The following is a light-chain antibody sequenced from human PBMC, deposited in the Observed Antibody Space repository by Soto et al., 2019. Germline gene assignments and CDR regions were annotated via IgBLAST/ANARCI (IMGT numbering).Light chain of an antibody. J-gene: IGLJ3*02. CDR1: SSDVCAYKY. V-gene: IGLV2-8*01. CDR2: EVT. CDR3: TSYVGNDIWV. Sequence: QSALTQPPSASGSPGQSVTISCTGTSSDVCAYKYVSWYQQYPGKAPKLMIYEVTKRPSGVPDRFSGSKSGNTDSLTVAGLQAEDEADYYCTSYVGNDIWVFGGGTKLTVL.